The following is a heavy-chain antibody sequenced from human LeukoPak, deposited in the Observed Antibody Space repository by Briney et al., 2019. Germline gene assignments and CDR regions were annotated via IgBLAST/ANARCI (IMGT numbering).Heavy chain of an antibody. D-gene: IGHD6-13*01. CDR2: ISYDGSNK. J-gene: IGHJ3*02. CDR3: ASFPIAAAGTSGAFDI. Sequence: GGSLRLSCAASGFTFDDYAMHWVRQAPGKGLEWVAVISYDGSNKYYADSVKGRFTISRDNSKNTLYLQMNSLRAEDTAVYYCASFPIAAAGTSGAFDIWGQGTMVTVSS. CDR1: GFTFDDYA. V-gene: IGHV3-30-3*01.